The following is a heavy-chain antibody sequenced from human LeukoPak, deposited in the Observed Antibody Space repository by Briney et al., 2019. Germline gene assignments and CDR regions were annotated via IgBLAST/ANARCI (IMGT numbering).Heavy chain of an antibody. CDR2: ISERGGSI. CDR3: AKRGVVIRGILVIGYHQEAYHYDF. CDR1: GISLSNYG. J-gene: IGHJ4*02. V-gene: IGHV3-23*01. Sequence: VWPGGSLRLSCVVSGISLSNYGMTWVRQAPGKGLEWVSYISERGGSITYADSVKGRFTISRDTSLNTLYLQMNNLRAEDTAVYFCAKRGVVIRGILVIGYHQEAYHYDFWGQGVLVTVSS. D-gene: IGHD3-10*01.